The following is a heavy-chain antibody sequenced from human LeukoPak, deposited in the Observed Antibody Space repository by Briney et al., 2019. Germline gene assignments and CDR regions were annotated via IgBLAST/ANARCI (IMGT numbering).Heavy chain of an antibody. V-gene: IGHV3-23*01. CDR3: AKDIVVVPAATFDY. CDR2: IGGSGGST. J-gene: IGHJ4*02. CDR1: GFTFRSYA. Sequence: GGSLRLSCVASGFTFRSYAMSWVRQAPGKGLEWVSAIGGSGGSTNFADSVKGRFTISRDNSKNTLYLQMNSLRAEDTAVYYCAKDIVVVPAATFDYWGQGTLVTVSS. D-gene: IGHD2-2*01.